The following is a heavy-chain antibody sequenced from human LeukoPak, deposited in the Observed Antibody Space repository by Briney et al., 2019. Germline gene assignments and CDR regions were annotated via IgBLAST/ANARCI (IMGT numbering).Heavy chain of an antibody. D-gene: IGHD1-26*01. CDR2: INVDGTAE. CDR1: GFSFSTIY. J-gene: IGHJ3*02. Sequence: GGSLRLSCAASGFSFSTIYMSWVRQTPGPGLEWVANINVDGTAEYYVDSVKGRFTISRDNAKNSLYLQMNSLRAEDTAVYYCARDPYRFAFDIWGQGTVVLVSS. V-gene: IGHV3-7*03. CDR3: ARDPYRFAFDI.